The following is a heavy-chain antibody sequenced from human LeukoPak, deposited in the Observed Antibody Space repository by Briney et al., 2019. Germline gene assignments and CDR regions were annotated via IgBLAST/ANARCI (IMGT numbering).Heavy chain of an antibody. J-gene: IGHJ4*02. V-gene: IGHV1-2*02. CDR2: INPNSCGT. D-gene: IGHD3-22*01. Sequence: ASVKVSCKASGYTFTGYYIHWVRQAPGQGLEWMGLINPNSCGTNYAQKFQGMVTMTRDTSISTAYMELSTLRSDATAVYSCAREPYYYDSSGWIDYWGQGALVTVSS. CDR1: GYTFTGYY. CDR3: AREPYYYDSSGWIDY.